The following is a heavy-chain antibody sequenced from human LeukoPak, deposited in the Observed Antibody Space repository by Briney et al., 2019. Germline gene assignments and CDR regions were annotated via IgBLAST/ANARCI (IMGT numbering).Heavy chain of an antibody. J-gene: IGHJ6*03. D-gene: IGHD2-2*01. CDR1: GGSISSYY. V-gene: IGHV4-59*01. CDR2: IYYSGST. CDR3: ARWYCSSNTCYHMDV. Sequence: TSETLSLTCTVSGGSISSYYWGWIRQPPGKGLEWIGYIYYSGSTNYIPSLKSRVTMSVDMSKNQLSLKLSSVTAADTAVYYCARWYCSSNTCYHMDVWGKGTTVTVSS.